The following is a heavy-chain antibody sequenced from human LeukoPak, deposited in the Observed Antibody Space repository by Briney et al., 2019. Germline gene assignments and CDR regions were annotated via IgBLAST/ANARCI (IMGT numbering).Heavy chain of an antibody. D-gene: IGHD2-2*01. Sequence: SGGSLRLSCAASGFTFSSFAINWVRQAPGKGLEWVSTISFSGVGTYYAASVKGRFTISRDNSRHTLYLQMNSLRAEATAVYYCAKSPTDIVAVPAAILAFDIWGQGTMVTVSS. CDR3: AKSPTDIVAVPAAILAFDI. V-gene: IGHV3-23*01. J-gene: IGHJ3*02. CDR1: GFTFSSFA. CDR2: ISFSGVGT.